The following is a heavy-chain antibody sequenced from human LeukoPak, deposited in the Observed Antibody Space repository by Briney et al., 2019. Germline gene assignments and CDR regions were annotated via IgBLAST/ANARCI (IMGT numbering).Heavy chain of an antibody. D-gene: IGHD1-26*01. CDR2: MNPNSGNT. J-gene: IGHJ4*02. CDR1: GYTFTSYD. V-gene: IGHV1-18*01. CDR3: AREEGKRGALDY. Sequence: ASVKVSCKASGYTFTSYDINWVRQATGQGLEWMGWMNPNSGNTNYAQKLQGRVTMTTDTSTSTAYMELRSLRSDDTAVYYCAREEGKRGALDYWGQGTLVTVSS.